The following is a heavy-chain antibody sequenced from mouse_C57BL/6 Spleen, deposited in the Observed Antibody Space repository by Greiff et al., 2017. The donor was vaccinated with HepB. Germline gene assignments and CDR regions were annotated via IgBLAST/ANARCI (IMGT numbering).Heavy chain of an antibody. CDR3: ARSYSNYRYAMDY. CDR1: GYTFTSYW. V-gene: IGHV1-69*01. J-gene: IGHJ4*01. CDR2: IDPSDSYT. Sequence: QVQLQQPGAELVMPGASVKLSCKASGYTFTSYWMHWVKQRPGQGLEWIGEIDPSDSYTNYNQKFKGKSTLTVDKSSSTAYMQLSSLTSEDSAVYYCARSYSNYRYAMDYWGQGTSVTVSS. D-gene: IGHD2-5*01.